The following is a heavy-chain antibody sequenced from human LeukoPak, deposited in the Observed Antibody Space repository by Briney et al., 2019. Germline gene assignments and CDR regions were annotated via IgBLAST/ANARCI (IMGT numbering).Heavy chain of an antibody. CDR2: LYSDGNT. V-gene: IGHV3-53*01. CDR1: GFTVITND. J-gene: IGHJ4*02. D-gene: IGHD1-14*01. CDR3: ARGVEPRAANTLAF. Sequence: PGGSLRLSCAASGFTVITNDMTWVRQAPGKGLEWVSVLYSDGNTKYADSVQGRFTISRDNSKNTLYLEMNSLSPDDTAVDYCARGVEPRAANTLAFWGQGTLVTVSS.